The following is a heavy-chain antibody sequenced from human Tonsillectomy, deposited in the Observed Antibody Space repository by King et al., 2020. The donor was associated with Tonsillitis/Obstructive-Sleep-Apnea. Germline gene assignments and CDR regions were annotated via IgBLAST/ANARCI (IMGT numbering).Heavy chain of an antibody. CDR2: ST. Sequence: STYYNPSLKSRVTISVDTSKNQFSLKVRSVTAADTAVYYCAREAPVNWFDP. CDR3: AREAPVNWFDP. J-gene: IGHJ5*02. V-gene: IGHV4-39*01. D-gene: IGHD4-17*01.